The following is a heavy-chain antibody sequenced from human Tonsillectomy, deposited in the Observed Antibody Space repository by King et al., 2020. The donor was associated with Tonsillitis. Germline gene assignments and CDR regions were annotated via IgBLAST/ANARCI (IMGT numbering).Heavy chain of an antibody. CDR3: AKDRGYYDTSGYYGD. V-gene: IGHV3-23*04. CDR1: GFIFSNYN. Sequence: VQLVESGGGLVQPGGSLRLSCAASGFIFSNYNMSWVRQAPGKGLEWVSAITDRDGGPYYADSVKGRFTISRDDSRNTLYLQMNSLRAEDTAFYYCAKDRGYYDTSGYYGDWGQGTLVTVSS. CDR2: ITDRDGGP. J-gene: IGHJ4*02. D-gene: IGHD3-22*01.